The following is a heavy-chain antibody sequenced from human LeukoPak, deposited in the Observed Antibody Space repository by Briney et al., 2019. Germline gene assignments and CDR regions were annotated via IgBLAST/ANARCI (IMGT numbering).Heavy chain of an antibody. Sequence: SETLSLTCTVSGGSISSSSYYWGWIRQPPGKGLEWIGSIYYSGSTYYNPSLKSRVTISVDTSKNQSSLKLSSVTAADTAVYYCARLYSGSYGFDYRGQGTLVTVSS. D-gene: IGHD1-26*01. CDR1: GGSISSSSYY. CDR2: IYYSGST. J-gene: IGHJ4*02. V-gene: IGHV4-39*01. CDR3: ARLYSGSYGFDY.